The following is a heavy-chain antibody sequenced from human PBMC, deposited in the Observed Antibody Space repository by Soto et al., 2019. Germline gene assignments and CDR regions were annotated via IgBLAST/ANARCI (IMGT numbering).Heavy chain of an antibody. V-gene: IGHV1-18*01. D-gene: IGHD3-10*01. J-gene: IGHJ4*02. CDR1: CYTFTSYG. Sequence: ASVKVSCKASCYTFTSYGISWVRQALGQGLEWMGWISAYNGNTNYAQKLQGRVTMTTDTSTSTAYMELRSLRSDDTAVYYCLTMVRGVIDYWGQGTLVTVSS. CDR2: ISAYNGNT. CDR3: LTMVRGVIDY.